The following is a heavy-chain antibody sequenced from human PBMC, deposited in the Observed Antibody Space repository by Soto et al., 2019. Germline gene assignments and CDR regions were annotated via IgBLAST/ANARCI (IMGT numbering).Heavy chain of an antibody. CDR1: GYTLTGYY. CDR3: ARDLAEGGYEPIDY. CDR2: INPNSGGT. V-gene: IGHV1-2*04. D-gene: IGHD5-12*01. J-gene: IGHJ4*02. Sequence: ASVKVSCKASGYTLTGYYMHWVRQAPGQGLEWMGWINPNSGGTNYAQKFQGWVTMTRDTSISTAYMELSRLRSDDTAVYYCARDLAEGGYEPIDYWGQGTLVTVSS.